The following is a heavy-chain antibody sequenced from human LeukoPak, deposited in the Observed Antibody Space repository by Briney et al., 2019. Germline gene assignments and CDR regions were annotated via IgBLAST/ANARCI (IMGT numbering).Heavy chain of an antibody. Sequence: PGRSLRLSCATSGFTFNRFGTHWVRQAPGKGLEWVAVIWYDGSNKDYADSVKGRFTISRDNSKNTLYLQMSGLRAEDTAVYYCATSAHIEVGTAPPPDYWGQGTLVTVTS. V-gene: IGHV3-33*01. CDR3: ATSAHIEVGTAPPPDY. CDR1: GFTFNRFG. D-gene: IGHD2-21*02. CDR2: IWYDGSNK. J-gene: IGHJ4*02.